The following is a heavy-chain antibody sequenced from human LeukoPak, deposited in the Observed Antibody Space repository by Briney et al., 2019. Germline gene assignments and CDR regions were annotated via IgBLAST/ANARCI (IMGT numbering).Heavy chain of an antibody. CDR2: ASTDEINQ. V-gene: IGHV3-30*03. CDR1: GFTFRNHG. CDR3: AAFITTKLDY. Sequence: GGSLRLSCAYSGFTFRNHGMHWVRQAPGKGLEWVAVASTDEINQWYADSVKGRFIISRDNSRNTVILEMNTLRTEDTAVYFCAAFITTKLDYWGQGTLVTVSS. D-gene: IGHD3-22*01. J-gene: IGHJ4*02.